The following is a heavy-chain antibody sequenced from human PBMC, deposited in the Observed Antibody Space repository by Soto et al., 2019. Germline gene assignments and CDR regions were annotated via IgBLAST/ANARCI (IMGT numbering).Heavy chain of an antibody. CDR2: IRAYNGNT. Sequence: ASVKVSCKASGYTFTSYGISWVRQAPGQGLEWMGWIRAYNGNTNYAQKLQGRVTMTTDTSTSTAYMELRSLRSDDTAVYYCARDYDILTGYPDAFDIWGQGTMVTVSS. J-gene: IGHJ3*02. D-gene: IGHD3-9*01. CDR1: GYTFTSYG. V-gene: IGHV1-18*01. CDR3: ARDYDILTGYPDAFDI.